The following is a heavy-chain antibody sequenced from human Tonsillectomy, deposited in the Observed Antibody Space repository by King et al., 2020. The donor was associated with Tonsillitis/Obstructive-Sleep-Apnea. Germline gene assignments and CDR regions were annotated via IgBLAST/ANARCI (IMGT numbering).Heavy chain of an antibody. CDR3: ARDRWYYDSSGYYLD. V-gene: IGHV3-11*05. CDR1: GFTFSDYY. Sequence: VQLVESGGGLVKPGGSLRLSCAASGFTFSDYYMSWIRQAPGKGLEWVSYISSSSSYTNYADSLKGRFTISRDNAKNSLYLQMNSLSAEDTAVYYCARDRWYYDSSGYYLDWGQGTLVTVSS. CDR2: ISSSSSYT. J-gene: IGHJ4*02. D-gene: IGHD3-22*01.